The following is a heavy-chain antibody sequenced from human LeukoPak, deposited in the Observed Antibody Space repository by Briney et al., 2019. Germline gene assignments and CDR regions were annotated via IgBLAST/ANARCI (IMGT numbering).Heavy chain of an antibody. CDR2: ISYDGSNK. CDR3: ARESSGYRYGYFDY. D-gene: IGHD5-18*01. J-gene: IGHJ4*02. V-gene: IGHV3-30*04. Sequence: PGGSLRLSCAASGFTFSSYAMHWVRQAPGKGLEWVAVISYDGSNKYYADSVKGRFTISRDNSKNTLYLQMNSLRAEDTAVYYCARESSGYRYGYFDYWGQGTLVTVSS. CDR1: GFTFSSYA.